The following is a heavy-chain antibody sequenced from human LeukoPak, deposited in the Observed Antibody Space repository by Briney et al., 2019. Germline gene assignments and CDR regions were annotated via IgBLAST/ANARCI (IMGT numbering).Heavy chain of an antibody. CDR3: ARDSGGYCSSTSCALPLY. D-gene: IGHD2-2*01. J-gene: IGHJ4*02. Sequence: ASVKVSCKASGYTFTGYYMHWVRQAPGQGLEWMGWINPNSGGTNYAQKLQGRVTMTTDTSTSTAYMELRSLRSDDTAVYYCARDSGGYCSSTSCALPLYWGQGTLVTVSS. V-gene: IGHV1-2*02. CDR1: GYTFTGYY. CDR2: INPNSGGT.